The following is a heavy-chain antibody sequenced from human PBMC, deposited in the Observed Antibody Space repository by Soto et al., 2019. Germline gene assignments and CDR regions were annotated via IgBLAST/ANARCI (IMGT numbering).Heavy chain of an antibody. CDR2: ITPSGGNT. D-gene: IGHD2-8*01. J-gene: IGHJ6*03. V-gene: IGHV3-23*01. CDR3: AGRYCPNGVCYTNYYYYMDV. CDR1: GFSFSTYA. Sequence: EVQLLESGGGLVQPGGSLRLSCAASGFSFSTYAMSWVRQAPGKGLEWVSTITPSGGNTYYADSVKVRFTISRDNYDNTLYLYMNSLRAEDSAVYYCAGRYCPNGVCYTNYYYYMDVWGEGTTVTVSS.